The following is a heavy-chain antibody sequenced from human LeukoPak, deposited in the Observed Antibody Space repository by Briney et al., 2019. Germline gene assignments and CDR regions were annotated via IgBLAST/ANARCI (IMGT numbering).Heavy chain of an antibody. V-gene: IGHV3-21*01. CDR2: ISSSSSYI. CDR3: ARDVQWLAKNYFDY. J-gene: IGHJ4*02. CDR1: GFTFSSYS. Sequence: GGSLRLSCAASGFTFSSYSMNWVRQAPGKGLEWVSSISSSSSYIYYADSVKGRFTISRDNAKNSLYLQMNSLRAEDTAVYYCARDVQWLAKNYFDYWGQGTLVTVSS. D-gene: IGHD6-19*01.